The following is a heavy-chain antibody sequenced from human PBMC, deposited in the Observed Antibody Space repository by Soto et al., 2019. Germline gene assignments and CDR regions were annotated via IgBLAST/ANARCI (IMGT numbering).Heavy chain of an antibody. V-gene: IGHV3-48*02. CDR1: GFTFSDYN. D-gene: IGHD1-26*01. Sequence: VQLVESGGGLVQPGGSLRLSCAASGFTFSDYNMIWVRQAPGKGLQWVSYIDIFSATIYYADSVRGRFTISRDNAKNSLYLQMNSLRDEDTAVYYCARDGVGEIDYWGQGTLVTVSS. J-gene: IGHJ4*02. CDR3: ARDGVGEIDY. CDR2: IDIFSATI.